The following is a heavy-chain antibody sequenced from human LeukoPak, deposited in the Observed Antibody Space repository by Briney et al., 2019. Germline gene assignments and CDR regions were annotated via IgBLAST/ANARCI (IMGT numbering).Heavy chain of an antibody. CDR2: IIPIFGTA. CDR3: ATPYYDSSGYHALDY. CDR1: GGTFSSYA. D-gene: IGHD3-22*01. J-gene: IGHJ4*02. V-gene: IGHV1-69*05. Sequence: SVKVSCKASGGTFSSYAISWVRQAPGQGLEWMGGIIPIFGTANYAQKFQGRVTITTDESTSTAYMELSSLRSEDTAVYYCATPYYDSSGYHALDYWGQGTLVTVSS.